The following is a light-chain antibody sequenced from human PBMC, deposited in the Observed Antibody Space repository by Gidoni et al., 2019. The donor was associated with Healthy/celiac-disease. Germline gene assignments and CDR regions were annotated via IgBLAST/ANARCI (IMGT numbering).Light chain of an antibody. V-gene: IGKV1-9*01. Sequence: DIQLTQSPSFLSASVGDRVTITCWASQGISSYLAWYQPKPGKAPKLLIYAASTLQSGVPSRFSGSGSGTEFTLTISSLQPEDFATYYCQQLNSYPLFGPGTKVDIK. CDR1: QGISSY. CDR3: QQLNSYPL. J-gene: IGKJ3*01. CDR2: AAS.